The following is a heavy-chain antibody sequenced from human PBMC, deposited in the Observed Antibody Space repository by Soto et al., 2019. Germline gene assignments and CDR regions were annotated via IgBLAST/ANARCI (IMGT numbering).Heavy chain of an antibody. J-gene: IGHJ4*02. Sequence: GASVKVSCKASGGTFSSYAISWVRQAPGQGLEWMGGIIPIFGTANYAQEFQGRVTITADESTSTAYMELSSLRSEDTAVYYCATIVGATKVDYWGQGTLVTVSS. CDR1: GGTFSSYA. D-gene: IGHD1-26*01. CDR2: IIPIFGTA. V-gene: IGHV1-69*13. CDR3: ATIVGATKVDY.